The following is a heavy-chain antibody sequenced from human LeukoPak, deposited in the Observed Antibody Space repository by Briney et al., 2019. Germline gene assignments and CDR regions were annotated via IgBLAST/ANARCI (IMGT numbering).Heavy chain of an antibody. CDR1: GGSISSYY. D-gene: IGHD2-15*01. J-gene: IGHJ3*02. CDR3: ARVHIVVVAPGAFDI. CDR2: IYYSGST. V-gene: IGHV4-59*01. Sequence: PSETLSLTCTVSGGSISSYYWSWIRQPPGKGLEWIGYIYYSGSTNYNPSLKSRVSISVDTPKNQFSLKLSSVTAADTAVYYCARVHIVVVAPGAFDIWGQGTMVTVSS.